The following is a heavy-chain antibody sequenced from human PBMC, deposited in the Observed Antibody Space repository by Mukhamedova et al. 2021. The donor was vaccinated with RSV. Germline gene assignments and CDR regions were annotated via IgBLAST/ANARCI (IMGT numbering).Heavy chain of an antibody. D-gene: IGHD7-27*01. Sequence: SWIRQPPGKGLEWIGEINHSGSTNYNPSLMSRVTISVDTSKNQFSLKLSSVTAADTAVYYCARGGGWGKGFDYWGQGTLVTVSS. V-gene: IGHV4-34*01. CDR3: ARGGGWGKGFDY. J-gene: IGHJ4*02. CDR2: INHSGST.